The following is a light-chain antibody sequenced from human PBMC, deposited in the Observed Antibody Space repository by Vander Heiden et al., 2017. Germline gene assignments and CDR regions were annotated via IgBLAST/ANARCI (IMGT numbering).Light chain of an antibody. J-gene: IGKJ2*01. CDR3: QQYYSYPQT. V-gene: IGKV1-8*01. Sequence: AIRMTQSPSSFSASTGDRVTITCRASQGISSYLAWYQQKPGKAPKRLIYAASTLQSGVPSRCSGSGSGTDFTLTTSCLQSEDFATYYCQQYYSYPQTFGQGTKLEIK. CDR1: QGISSY. CDR2: AAS.